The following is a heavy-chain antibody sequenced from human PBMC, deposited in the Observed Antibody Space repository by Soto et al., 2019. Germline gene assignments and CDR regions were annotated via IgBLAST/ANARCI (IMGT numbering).Heavy chain of an antibody. CDR1: GGSINNYY. V-gene: IGHV4-59*08. CDR3: TRSHYSDY. Sequence: PSETLSLTCTVSGGSINNYYWSWIRQPPGKGLEWIGHVYYSGSTHYNPSLKSRVTMSVDASRNLFSLKLSSVTAADTAVYFCTRSHYSDYWGQGALVTAPQ. J-gene: IGHJ4*02. CDR2: VYYSGST.